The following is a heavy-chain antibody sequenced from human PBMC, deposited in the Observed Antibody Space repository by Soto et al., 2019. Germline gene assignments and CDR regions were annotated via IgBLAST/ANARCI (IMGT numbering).Heavy chain of an antibody. Sequence: SETLSLTCSVSGASITSYYWNWIRQSPGKGLQWIGHISHGGTTNYNPSLKSRVTISVDTSKNQFSLKLSSVTAADTAVYYCARVQDTAMELDYWGQGTLVTVSS. CDR2: ISHGGTT. J-gene: IGHJ4*02. D-gene: IGHD5-18*01. CDR3: ARVQDTAMELDY. V-gene: IGHV4-59*01. CDR1: GASITSYY.